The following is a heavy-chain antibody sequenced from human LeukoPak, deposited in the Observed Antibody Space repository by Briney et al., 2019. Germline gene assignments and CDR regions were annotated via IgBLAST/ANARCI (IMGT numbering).Heavy chain of an antibody. D-gene: IGHD3-9*01. V-gene: IGHV4-39*01. CDR1: GGSISSSTYY. Sequence: SETLSLTCTVSGGSISSSTYYWGWIRQPPGKGLEWIGSIYYSGTTYYNPSLKSRVTISVDTSKNQFSLKLSSVTAADTAVYYCARQRRDTYYDILTGYKGAYYFDYWGQGTLVTVSS. CDR2: IYYSGTT. J-gene: IGHJ4*02. CDR3: ARQRRDTYYDILTGYKGAYYFDY.